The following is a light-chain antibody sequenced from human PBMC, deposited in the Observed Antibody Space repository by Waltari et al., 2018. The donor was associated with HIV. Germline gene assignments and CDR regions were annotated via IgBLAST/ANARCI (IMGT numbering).Light chain of an antibody. Sequence: DIQMTQSPSSVSASVGDRATITCRASQDISTWLAWYQQKPGKIPRLLIYATSTLQSGAPSRFSGSGSGTEFTLSITSLQPEDFATYYCQQGNSFPLTFGGGTKVEIK. CDR1: QDISTW. CDR3: QQGNSFPLT. V-gene: IGKV1-12*01. CDR2: ATS. J-gene: IGKJ4*01.